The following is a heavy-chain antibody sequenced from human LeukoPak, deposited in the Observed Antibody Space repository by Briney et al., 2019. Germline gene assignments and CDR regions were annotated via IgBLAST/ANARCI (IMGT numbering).Heavy chain of an antibody. CDR2: IKSDGSRT. CDR3: ARDPDLSGYSFFDY. CDR1: GFTLSSYW. V-gene: IGHV3-74*01. J-gene: IGHJ4*02. Sequence: GGSLRLSCAASGFTLSSYWMHWVRQAPGKGLVWVSRIKSDGSRTSYADFVKGRFTISRDNAKNTLYLQMNSLRAEGTAVYYCARDPDLSGYSFFDYWGQGTLVTVSS. D-gene: IGHD3-22*01.